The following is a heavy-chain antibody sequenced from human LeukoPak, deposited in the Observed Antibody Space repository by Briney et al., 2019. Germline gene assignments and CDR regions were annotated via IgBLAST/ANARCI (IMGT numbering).Heavy chain of an antibody. CDR3: ARGVPQTDSFDI. Sequence: SETLSLTCTVSGGSISSGGYYWSWIRQHPGKGLEWIGYIYYSGSTYYNPSLKSRVTISVDTSKKQFSLKLSSVTAADTAVYYCARGVPQTDSFDIWGQGTMVTVSS. J-gene: IGHJ3*02. CDR2: IYYSGST. V-gene: IGHV4-31*03. CDR1: GGSISSGGYY.